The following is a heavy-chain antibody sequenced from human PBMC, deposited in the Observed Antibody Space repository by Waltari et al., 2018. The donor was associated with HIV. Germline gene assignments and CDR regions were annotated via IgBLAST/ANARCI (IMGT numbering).Heavy chain of an antibody. Sequence: EVQLVESGGGLVKPGGSLSISCAASGFTFSTYHMIWVRQAPGKGLEWVSSISSVGSYIYYPDSFKGRFTISRDNAKNSLYLQMNSLRAEDTAVYYCAGGGYDYAWGTYRPFDYWGQGTLVTVSS. V-gene: IGHV3-21*03. CDR3: AGGGYDYAWGTYRPFDY. CDR2: ISSVGSYI. D-gene: IGHD3-16*02. J-gene: IGHJ4*02. CDR1: GFTFSTYH.